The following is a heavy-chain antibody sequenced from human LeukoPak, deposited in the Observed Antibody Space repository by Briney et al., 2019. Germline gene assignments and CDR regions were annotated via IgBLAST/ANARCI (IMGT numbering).Heavy chain of an antibody. CDR1: GGTFSSYA. V-gene: IGHV1-69*04. CDR2: IIPILGIA. J-gene: IGHJ5*02. D-gene: IGHD3-9*01. CDR3: ARILILTGTNWFDP. Sequence: SVKVSCKASGGTFSSYAISWVRQAPGQGLEWMGRIIPILGIANYAQKFQGRVTITADKSTSTAYMELSRLRSDDTAVYYCARILILTGTNWFDPWGQGTLVTVSS.